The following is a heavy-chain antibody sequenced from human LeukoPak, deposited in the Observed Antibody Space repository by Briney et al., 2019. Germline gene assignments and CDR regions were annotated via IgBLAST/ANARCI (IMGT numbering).Heavy chain of an antibody. CDR3: ARIRDGYNDAYDI. V-gene: IGHV1-46*01. CDR1: GYTFTNSY. Sequence: ASVKVSCKASGYTFTNSYIHWVRQAPGQVLEWMGLINPDGGNTNYAQNFQGRVTLTRDSSTSTVYMELSSLRSEDTAIYYCARIRDGYNDAYDIWGQGTVVTVPS. J-gene: IGHJ3*02. D-gene: IGHD5-24*01. CDR2: INPDGGNT.